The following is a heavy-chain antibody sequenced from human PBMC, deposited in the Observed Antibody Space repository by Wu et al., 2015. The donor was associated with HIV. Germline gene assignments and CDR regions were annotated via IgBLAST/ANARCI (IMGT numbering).Heavy chain of an antibody. J-gene: IGHJ3*02. CDR3: ASTQTGDSGHDAFDI. CDR2: IKQNSGGA. D-gene: IGHD7-27*01. CDR1: GYSLSDYG. V-gene: IGHV1-2*02. Sequence: QVQLVQSGAEVKKPGASVRVSCRASGYSLSDYGIHWVRQAPGQGLEWMGWIKQNSGGATYAQKFQGRVIMSRDTSISTAYMELSRLRSDDTAVYYCASTQTGDSGHDAFDIWGQGTMVTVSS.